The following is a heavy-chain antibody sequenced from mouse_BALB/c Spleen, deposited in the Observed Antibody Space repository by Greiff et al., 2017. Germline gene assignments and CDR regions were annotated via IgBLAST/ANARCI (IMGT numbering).Heavy chain of an antibody. J-gene: IGHJ4*01. V-gene: IGHV1-82*01. CDR1: GYAFSSSW. CDR2: IYPGDGDT. D-gene: IGHD2-2*01. Sequence: LQESGPELVKPGASVKISCKASGYAFSSSWMNWVKQRPGQGLEWIGRIYPGDGDTNYNGKFKGKATLTADKSSSTAYMQLSSLTSVDSAVYFCARSGPYGYDDGGFMDYWGQGTSVTVSS. CDR3: ARSGPYGYDDGGFMDY.